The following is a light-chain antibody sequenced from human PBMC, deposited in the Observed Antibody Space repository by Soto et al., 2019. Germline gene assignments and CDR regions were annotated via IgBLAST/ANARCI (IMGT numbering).Light chain of an antibody. CDR1: XXDVGGYNF. CDR3: SSYTTSSTLV. CDR2: EVT. Sequence: QSALTQPASVSGSPGQSITISCXXXXXDVGGYNFVSWYQQHPGKAPKLMIYEVTSRPSGVSNRFSGSKSGNTASLTISGLQPEDEADYYCSSYTTSSTLVFGTGTKVTVL. V-gene: IGLV2-14*03. J-gene: IGLJ1*01.